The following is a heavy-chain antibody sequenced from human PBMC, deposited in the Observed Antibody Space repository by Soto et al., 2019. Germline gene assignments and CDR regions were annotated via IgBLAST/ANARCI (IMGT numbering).Heavy chain of an antibody. D-gene: IGHD1-1*01. J-gene: IGHJ4*02. CDR3: ARTLPNRQLFDS. CDR1: GGSFSGYY. V-gene: IGHV4-39*07. CDR2: IYYSGST. Sequence: SETLSLTCAFYGGSFSGYYWGLIRQPPGKGLEWIGSIYYSGSTYYNPSLNSRVTVSIDTSKNQFSLRLASVTAADTAVYYCARTLPNRQLFDSWSQGTLVTVSS.